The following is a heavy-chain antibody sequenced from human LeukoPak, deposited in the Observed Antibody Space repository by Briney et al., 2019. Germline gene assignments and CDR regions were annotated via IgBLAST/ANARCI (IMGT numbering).Heavy chain of an antibody. Sequence: GGSLRLSCAASAFSFDNDIMHWLRQAPGKGLEWVSSISAGGRNTYYSDSVKGRFTISRDNAKNSLYLQMNSLRAEDTAVYYCARAMNYYDSSGTYFAIPSTYWGQGSLVTVSS. J-gene: IGHJ4*02. CDR3: ARAMNYYDSSGTYFAIPSTY. D-gene: IGHD3-22*01. V-gene: IGHV3-21*01. CDR2: ISAGGRNT. CDR1: AFSFDNDI.